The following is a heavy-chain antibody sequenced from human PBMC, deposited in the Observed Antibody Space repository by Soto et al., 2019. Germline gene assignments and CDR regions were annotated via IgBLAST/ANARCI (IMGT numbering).Heavy chain of an antibody. CDR2: IYTSGST. J-gene: IGHJ4*02. D-gene: IGHD3-16*01. CDR3: AREGGESSDGLYYFDS. V-gene: IGHV4-4*07. CDR1: GGSISSYY. Sequence: PSETLSLTCTVSGGSISSYYWSWIRQPAGKGLEWIGRIYTSGSTNYNPSLKSRVTMSVDMSKNQFSLKLSSVTAADTAVYFCAREGGESSDGLYYFDSWGQGSLVTVSS.